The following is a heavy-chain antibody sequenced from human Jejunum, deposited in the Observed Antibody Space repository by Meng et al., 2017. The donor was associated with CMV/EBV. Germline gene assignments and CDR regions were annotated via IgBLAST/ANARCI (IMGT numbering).Heavy chain of an antibody. CDR2: INSDGSST. CDR1: SRSYW. CDR3: ARVSSTSLLTYYYYGMEV. D-gene: IGHD2-2*01. Sequence: SRSYWMHGVRQAPGEGLVWVSRINSDGSSTSYADSVKGRFTISRDNAKNTLYLQMNSLRAEDTAVYYCARVSSTSLLTYYYYGMEVWGQGTTVTVSS. J-gene: IGHJ6*02. V-gene: IGHV3-74*01.